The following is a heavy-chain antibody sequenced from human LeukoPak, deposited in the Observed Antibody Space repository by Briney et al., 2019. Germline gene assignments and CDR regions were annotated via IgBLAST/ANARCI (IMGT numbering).Heavy chain of an antibody. Sequence: GGSLRLSCAVSGFAFSNYAMSWVRQAPGKGLEWVSSLISSGATTYYADSVKGRFTISRDNSKNTVHLQMDSLRAEDSAVYYCAKNAGYSYGLYYFDYWGQGTLVTVSS. J-gene: IGHJ4*02. V-gene: IGHV3-23*01. D-gene: IGHD5-18*01. CDR3: AKNAGYSYGLYYFDY. CDR1: GFAFSNYA. CDR2: LISSGATT.